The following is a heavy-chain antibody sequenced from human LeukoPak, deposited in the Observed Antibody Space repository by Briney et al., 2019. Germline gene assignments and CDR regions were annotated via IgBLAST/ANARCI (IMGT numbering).Heavy chain of an antibody. CDR1: GFSFSGFA. Sequence: GGSLRLSCAASGFSFSGFAMTWVRQAPGKGVEWVSAISGSGGSTYYADSVKGRFTISRDNSKNTLYLQMNSLRAEDTAVYYCAKQMGYCSGGSCWDAFDIWGQGTMVTVSS. CDR2: ISGSGGST. V-gene: IGHV3-23*01. J-gene: IGHJ3*02. D-gene: IGHD2-15*01. CDR3: AKQMGYCSGGSCWDAFDI.